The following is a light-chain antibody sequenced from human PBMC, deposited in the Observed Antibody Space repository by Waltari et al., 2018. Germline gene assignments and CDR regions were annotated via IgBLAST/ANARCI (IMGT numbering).Light chain of an antibody. J-gene: IGKJ1*01. CDR2: LAS. CDR3: QRYNSAPWT. Sequence: DFQMAQSPSSLSASVGDTVTITCRASQDISDDYLAWYQQKPGKSPELLIYLASTLQFGVPSRFRGSGSGKDFTLTITSLQPEDVATYYCQRYNSAPWTLGQGTKV. V-gene: IGKV1-27*01. CDR1: QDISDDY.